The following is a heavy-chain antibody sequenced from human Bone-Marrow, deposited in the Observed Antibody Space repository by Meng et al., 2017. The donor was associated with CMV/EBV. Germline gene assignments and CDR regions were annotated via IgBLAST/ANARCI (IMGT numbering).Heavy chain of an antibody. V-gene: IGHV3-NL1*01. D-gene: IGHD3-16*01. CDR3: ARAGRGSYAFDI. J-gene: IGHJ3*02. Sequence: GESLKISCAASGFTFSSYGMHWVRQAPGKGLEWGSIIYSGGRTYYADSVKGRFAVSRDNSKNTVYLQINSLRHEDTALYYCARAGRGSYAFDIWGQGTMVTVSS. CDR2: IYSGGRT. CDR1: GFTFSSYG.